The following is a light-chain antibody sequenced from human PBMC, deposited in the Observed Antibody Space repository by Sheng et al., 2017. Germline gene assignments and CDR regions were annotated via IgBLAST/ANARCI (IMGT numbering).Light chain of an antibody. J-gene: IGKJ2*01. CDR3: HQYDNWPPT. CDR2: GAS. CDR1: QSVSDG. V-gene: IGKV3-15*01. Sequence: ETLMTQSPATLSVSPGERATLSCRASQSVSDGLAWYQQKPGQPPRLLIYGASTRVTGIPDRFXGSASGTEFTLTIRSLQSEDIAVYFCHQYDNWPPTFGQGTKLEIK.